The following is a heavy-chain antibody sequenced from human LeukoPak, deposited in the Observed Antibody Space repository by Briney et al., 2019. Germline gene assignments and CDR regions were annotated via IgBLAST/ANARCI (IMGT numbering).Heavy chain of an antibody. CDR3: ARSYSGYDYLDY. V-gene: IGHV5-10-1*01. Sequence: GESLQISCKGSGYSFPSYWITWVRQMPGKGLEGRGRIDPSDAYTNYSPSFQGHVTISADKSISTAYLQWSSLKASDTAMYYCARSYSGYDYLDYWGQGTLVTVSS. D-gene: IGHD5-12*01. J-gene: IGHJ4*02. CDR1: GYSFPSYW. CDR2: IDPSDAYT.